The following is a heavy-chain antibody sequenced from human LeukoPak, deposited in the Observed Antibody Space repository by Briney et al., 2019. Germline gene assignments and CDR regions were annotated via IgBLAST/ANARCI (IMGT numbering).Heavy chain of an antibody. D-gene: IGHD2-15*01. CDR3: AKVGYCTGGTCYKPSAFDI. CDR1: GFTFSNYG. V-gene: IGHV3-30*18. CDR2: ISYDGSNK. J-gene: IGHJ3*02. Sequence: PGRSLRLSCAASGFTFSNYGIHWVRQAPGKGLEWVAVISYDGSNKYYADSVKGRFTISRDNSKNTLYVRMNSLRAEDTAVYYCAKVGYCTGGTCYKPSAFDIWGQGTMVTVSS.